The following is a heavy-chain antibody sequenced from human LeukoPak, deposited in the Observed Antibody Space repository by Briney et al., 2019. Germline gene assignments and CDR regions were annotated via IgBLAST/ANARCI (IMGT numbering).Heavy chain of an antibody. V-gene: IGHV3-33*06. Sequence: PGGSLRLSCAASGFTFSHFGMHWVRQAPGRGLEGVAVIWNDGSNEYYADSVKGRFTISRDNSKNTVSLQMNSLRDEDTAVYYCAKDAQRGFGYSNSLEYWGQGTLITVSS. CDR2: IWNDGSNE. J-gene: IGHJ4*02. CDR3: AKDAQRGFGYSNSLEY. CDR1: GFTFSHFG. D-gene: IGHD4-11*01.